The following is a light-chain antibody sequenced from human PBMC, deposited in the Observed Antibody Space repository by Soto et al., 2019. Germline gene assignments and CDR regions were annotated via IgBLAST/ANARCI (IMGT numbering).Light chain of an antibody. CDR1: HSVSAFY. J-gene: IGKJ5*01. CDR3: QQCDTSPPST. V-gene: IGKV3-20*01. CDR2: DAA. Sequence: EIVLTQSPGTLPLSPGERATLSCRASHSVSAFYLPWHPHKPHPAPSPFICDAAGRPTGNPDGFSGSGSGTDFTLTISRLEPEDFAVFYCQQCDTSPPSTFGQGTRLEIK.